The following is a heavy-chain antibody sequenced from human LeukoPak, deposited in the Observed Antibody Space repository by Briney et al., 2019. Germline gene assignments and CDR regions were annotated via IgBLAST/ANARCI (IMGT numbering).Heavy chain of an antibody. J-gene: IGHJ5*02. CDR2: ISFSGST. CDR3: ATEVWSGHH. CDR1: GVSINTYY. Sequence: SETLSLTCTVSGVSINTYYWAWIRQPPGKGLEWIGHISFSGSTSYNPSLKSRLTMSVDPSKNQFSLKLTSVTAADTAVYYCATEVWSGHHWGQGTLVTASS. V-gene: IGHV4-59*01. D-gene: IGHD2-21*01.